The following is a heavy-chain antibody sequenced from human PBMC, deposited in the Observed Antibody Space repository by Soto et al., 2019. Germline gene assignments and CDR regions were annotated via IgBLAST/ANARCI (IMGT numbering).Heavy chain of an antibody. V-gene: IGHV5-51*01. D-gene: IGHD3-9*01. J-gene: IGHJ4*02. CDR3: VRPDSTGYYSH. Sequence: PGESLKSSGKGSGYSCTNYWIGWVRQMPGKGLEWMGIINPADSDTRYSPSFQGQVTVSVDKSISTAYLQRGSLKASDTAMYYCVRPDSTGYYSHWGQGTPVTVSS. CDR2: INPADSDT. CDR1: GYSCTNYW.